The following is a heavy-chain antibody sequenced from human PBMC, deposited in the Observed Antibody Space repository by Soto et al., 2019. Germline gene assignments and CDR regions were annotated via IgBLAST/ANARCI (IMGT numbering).Heavy chain of an antibody. CDR3: ARGKNYDILTGYYNDFDY. J-gene: IGHJ4*02. CDR2: IYPGDSDT. V-gene: IGHV5-51*01. Sequence: GESLKISCKGSGYSFTSYWIGWVRQMPGKGLEWMGIIYPGDSDTRYSPSFQGQVTISADKSISTAYLQWSSLKASDTAMYYCARGKNYDILTGYYNDFDYLGQGTLVTVSS. D-gene: IGHD3-9*01. CDR1: GYSFTSYW.